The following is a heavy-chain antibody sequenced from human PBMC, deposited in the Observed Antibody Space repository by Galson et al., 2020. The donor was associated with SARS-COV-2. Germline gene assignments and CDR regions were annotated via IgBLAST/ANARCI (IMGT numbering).Heavy chain of an antibody. J-gene: IGHJ4*02. V-gene: IGHV4-31*03. CDR2: INDSGTA. D-gene: IGHD3-10*01. Sequence: ASETLSLTCTVSGDSITSGRYYWNWIRPRPGKGLEWIGNINDSGTAKYNPSLRSRLSISGDTSKNQFSLNLASVTAADTAVYYCARGAGPTYSDRGIIIAVDHWGQGTLVTVSS. CDR3: ARGAGPTYSDRGIIIAVDH. CDR1: GDSITSGRYY.